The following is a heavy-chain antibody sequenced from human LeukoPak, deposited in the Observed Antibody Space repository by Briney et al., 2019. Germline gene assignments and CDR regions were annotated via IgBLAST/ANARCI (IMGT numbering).Heavy chain of an antibody. J-gene: IGHJ4*02. CDR1: GGSISSYY. V-gene: IGHV4-4*07. CDR3: AGQERYSSGWHLWYFDY. Sequence: SETLSLTCTISGGSISSYYWSWIRQPAGKGLEWIGRIYTSGSTNYNPSLKSRVTMSVDTSKNQFSLKLSSVTAADTAVYYCAGQERYSSGWHLWYFDYWGQGTLVTVSS. CDR2: IYTSGST. D-gene: IGHD6-19*01.